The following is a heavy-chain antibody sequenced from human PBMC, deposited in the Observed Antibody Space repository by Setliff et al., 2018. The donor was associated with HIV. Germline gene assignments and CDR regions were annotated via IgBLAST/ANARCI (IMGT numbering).Heavy chain of an antibody. CDR1: GGSISSYY. CDR2: IYTSGST. Sequence: LSLTCTVSGGSISSYYWSWIRQPPGKGLEWIGYIYTSGSTNYNPSLKSRVTIFVDTSKTQFYLKLRSVTASDTAVYYCARLPRGPWRWDYWGQGMLVTVSS. D-gene: IGHD5-12*01. J-gene: IGHJ4*02. V-gene: IGHV4-4*08. CDR3: ARLPRGPWRWDY.